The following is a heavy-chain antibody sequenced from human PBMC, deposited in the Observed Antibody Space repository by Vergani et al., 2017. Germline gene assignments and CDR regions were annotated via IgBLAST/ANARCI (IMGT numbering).Heavy chain of an antibody. J-gene: IGHJ4*02. V-gene: IGHV4-39*01. CDR1: GDSVISTDYH. CDR3: ASQRGACRAAYCHSYDF. CDR2: MDYSGST. Sequence: QVQLQESGPGLVKPSETLSLTCTVSGDSVISTDYHWGWIRQPPGKGLEWIGSMDYSGSTTYNPSLECLISISFETPKNQFSLRLTSVTAADTAVYYCASQRGACRAAYCHSYDFWGPGTLVGVSS. D-gene: IGHD2-15*01.